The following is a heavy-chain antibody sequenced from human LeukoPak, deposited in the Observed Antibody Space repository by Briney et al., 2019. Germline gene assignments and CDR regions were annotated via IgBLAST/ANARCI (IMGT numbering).Heavy chain of an antibody. D-gene: IGHD6-13*01. J-gene: IGHJ4*02. CDR2: IYSGGST. V-gene: IGHV3-53*01. CDR3: ARGPGSSNY. Sequence: QTGGSLRLSCAASGFTISNYAMSWVRQAPGKGLEWVSVIYSGGSTYYADSVKGRFTISRDNSKNTLYLQMNSLRAGDTAVYYCARGPGSSNYWGQGTLVTVSS. CDR1: GFTISNYA.